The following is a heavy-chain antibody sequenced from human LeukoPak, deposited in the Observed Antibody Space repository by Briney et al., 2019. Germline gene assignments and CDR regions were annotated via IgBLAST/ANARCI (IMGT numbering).Heavy chain of an antibody. V-gene: IGHV1-46*04. CDR1: GYTFTSYY. CDR3: ARDKKNNWSSIDY. D-gene: IGHD1-20*01. Sequence: ASVKVSCKASGYTFTSYYMHWVRQAPGQGLEWMGIINPSGGSTSYADSVKGRFTISRDNAKNTLYLQMNSLRAEDTAVYYCARDKKNNWSSIDYWGQGTLVTVSS. CDR2: INPSGGST. J-gene: IGHJ4*02.